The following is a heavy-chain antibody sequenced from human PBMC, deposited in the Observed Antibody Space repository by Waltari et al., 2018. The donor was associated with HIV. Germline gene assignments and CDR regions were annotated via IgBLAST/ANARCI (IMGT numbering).Heavy chain of an antibody. V-gene: IGHV4-4*07. CDR1: GNSISSYY. CDR3: ARVTDPRYNYFAP. CDR2: IFSAGSN. Sequence: QVQLQESGPGLVKPSETLSLTCTVSGNSISSYYWSWIRQPAGKGLEWMGRIFSAGSNNNNPSLKSRVNMSLETSKTQFSLRLSFVTAEDTAVYYCARVTDPRYNYFAPRGQGTLVTVSS. J-gene: IGHJ5*02.